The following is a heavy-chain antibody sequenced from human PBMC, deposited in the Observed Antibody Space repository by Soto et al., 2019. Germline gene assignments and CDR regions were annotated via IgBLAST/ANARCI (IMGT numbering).Heavy chain of an antibody. V-gene: IGHV3-23*01. CDR3: AKEPRYCSAGSCPGNWFDP. Sequence: PGGSLRLSCAASGFTFSSYAMSWVRQAPGKGLEWVSAISGSGGSTYYADSVKGRFTISRDNSKNTLYLQMNSLRAEDTAVYYCAKEPRYCSAGSCPGNWFDPWGQGTLVTVSP. CDR1: GFTFSSYA. J-gene: IGHJ5*02. D-gene: IGHD2-15*01. CDR2: ISGSGGST.